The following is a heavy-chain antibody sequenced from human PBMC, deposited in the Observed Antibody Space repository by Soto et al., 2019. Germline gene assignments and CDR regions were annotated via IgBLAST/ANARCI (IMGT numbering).Heavy chain of an antibody. CDR3: AKGLRFMEH. CDR2: ISNDGMNT. Sequence: GGSLRLSCVASGFTFSSYALHLVRQAPGKGLEWVALISNDGMNTFYADSVKGRMTGSRDNAEKTMYLQMNSLTPEYTAVYYCAKGLRFMEHRGQGTVVTVSS. V-gene: IGHV3-30-3*02. CDR1: GFTFSSYA. D-gene: IGHD1-1*01. J-gene: IGHJ1*01.